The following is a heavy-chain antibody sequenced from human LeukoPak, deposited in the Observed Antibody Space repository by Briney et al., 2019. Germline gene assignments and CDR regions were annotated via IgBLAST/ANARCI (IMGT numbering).Heavy chain of an antibody. Sequence: SETLSLTCTVSGGSISSSIYYWGWIRQPPGKGLEWIGSIYYSGSTYYNPSLKSRLTISIDTSKNQFSLKLSSVTAADTAVYYCARDLGSQMATISDWFDPWGQGTLVTVSS. CDR1: GGSISSSIYY. J-gene: IGHJ5*02. CDR2: IYYSGST. CDR3: ARDLGSQMATISDWFDP. V-gene: IGHV4-39*07. D-gene: IGHD5-24*01.